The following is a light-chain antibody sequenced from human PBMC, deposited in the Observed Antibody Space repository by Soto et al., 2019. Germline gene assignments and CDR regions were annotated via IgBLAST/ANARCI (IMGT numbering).Light chain of an antibody. CDR2: DAS. V-gene: IGKV3-11*01. Sequence: EIVLTPSPATLSLSPGERANLSCRASQSVSSYLAWYQQKPGQAPRLLIYDASNRATGIPARFSGSGSGTDFTLTISSLEPEDFAVYYCQQRSNWLSWTFGQGTKVDIK. CDR3: QQRSNWLSWT. CDR1: QSVSSY. J-gene: IGKJ1*01.